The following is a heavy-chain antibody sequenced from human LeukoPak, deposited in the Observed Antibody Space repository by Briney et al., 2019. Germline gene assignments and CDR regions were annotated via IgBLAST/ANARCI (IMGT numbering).Heavy chain of an antibody. CDR3: ARDVIVATGVGSIDY. CDR2: IYYSGST. J-gene: IGHJ4*02. Sequence: SETLSLTCTVSGGSISSSSYYWGWIRQPPGKGLEWIGSIYYSGSTYYNPSLESRVTISVDTSKNQFSLKLSSVTAADTAVYYCARDVIVATGVGSIDYWGQGTLVTVSS. CDR1: GGSISSSSYY. V-gene: IGHV4-39*07. D-gene: IGHD5-12*01.